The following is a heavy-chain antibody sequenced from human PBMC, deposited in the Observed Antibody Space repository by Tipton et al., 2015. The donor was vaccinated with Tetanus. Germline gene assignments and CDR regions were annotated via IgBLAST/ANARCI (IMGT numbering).Heavy chain of an antibody. J-gene: IGHJ4*02. V-gene: IGHV1-18*01. Sequence: QVQLVQSGAEVKKPGASVKASCKASGYTFTSYGISWVRQAPGQGLEWMGWISAYNGNTNYAQKLQGRVTMTTDTSTSTAYMELRGLRSDDTAVYYCARAALLWFGESTADYWGQGTLVTVSS. CDR2: ISAYNGNT. CDR1: GYTFTSYG. D-gene: IGHD3-10*01. CDR3: ARAALLWFGESTADY.